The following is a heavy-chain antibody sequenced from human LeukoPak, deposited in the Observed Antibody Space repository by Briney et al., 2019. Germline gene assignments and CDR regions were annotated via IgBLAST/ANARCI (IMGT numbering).Heavy chain of an antibody. D-gene: IGHD6-6*01. CDR3: AKPKDSSSSVFDY. Sequence: GGSLRLSCAASGFSVGTNYMSWVRQAPGKGLEWVSVIYSGGTTYYAESVKGRFTISRDNSKNTLYLQMNSLRAEDTAVYYCAKPKDSSSSVFDYWGQGTLVTVSS. V-gene: IGHV3-53*01. CDR2: IYSGGTT. J-gene: IGHJ4*02. CDR1: GFSVGTNY.